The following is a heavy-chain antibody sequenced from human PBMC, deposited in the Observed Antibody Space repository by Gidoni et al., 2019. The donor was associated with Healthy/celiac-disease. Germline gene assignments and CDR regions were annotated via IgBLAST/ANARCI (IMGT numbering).Heavy chain of an antibody. D-gene: IGHD6-13*01. CDR1: GSTFTSYA. J-gene: IGHJ5*02. V-gene: IGHV1-3*01. CDR2: INAGKGNT. Sequence: QVQLVQSGAEVTKPGASVKVSCKASGSTFTSYAIHWVREAPGQRVEWMGWINAGKGNTKYSQKFQGRVTITRDTSASTAYMELSSLRSEETAVYYCAREGSSYWFDPWGQGTLVTVSS. CDR3: AREGSSYWFDP.